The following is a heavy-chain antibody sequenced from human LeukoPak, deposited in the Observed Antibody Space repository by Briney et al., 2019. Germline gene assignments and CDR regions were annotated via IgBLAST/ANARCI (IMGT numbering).Heavy chain of an antibody. Sequence: SETLSLTCTVSGASISSHYWCWIRQPPGTGLEWIGYIYYRGSTTYNPSLKSRVSISLDTSRNQFSRKLSSVTAADTAVYYCATGGTIVVVPAAMNWFDPWGQGTLVTVSS. V-gene: IGHV4-59*11. CDR3: ATGGTIVVVPAAMNWFDP. J-gene: IGHJ5*02. CDR2: IYYRGST. D-gene: IGHD2-2*01. CDR1: GASISSHY.